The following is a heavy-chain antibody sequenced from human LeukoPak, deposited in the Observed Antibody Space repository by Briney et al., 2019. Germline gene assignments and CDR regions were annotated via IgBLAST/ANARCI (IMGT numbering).Heavy chain of an antibody. D-gene: IGHD6-19*01. CDR3: ARDLNSPLRLVSSSLWFDP. CDR2: INPNSGGT. V-gene: IGHV1-2*02. Sequence: GASVKVSCKAPGYTVTGYFIHWVRQAPGQGLEWMGWINPNSGGTNYAQKFQGRVTMTRDTSISTAYMELSRLRSDDTAVYYCARDLNSPLRLVSSSLWFDPWGQGTLVTVSS. J-gene: IGHJ5*02. CDR1: GYTVTGYF.